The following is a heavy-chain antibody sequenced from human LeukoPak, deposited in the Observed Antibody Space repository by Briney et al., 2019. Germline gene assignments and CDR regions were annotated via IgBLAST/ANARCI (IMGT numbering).Heavy chain of an antibody. Sequence: GGSLRLSCAASGFTFDDYAMHWVRHAPGKGLEWVSGISWNSGSIGYADSVKGRFTISRDNAKNSLYLQMNSLRAEDTALYYCAKDSGGPGSYHYYGMDVWGQGTTVTVSS. CDR1: GFTFDDYA. J-gene: IGHJ6*02. CDR2: ISWNSGSI. D-gene: IGHD3-10*01. CDR3: AKDSGGPGSYHYYGMDV. V-gene: IGHV3-9*01.